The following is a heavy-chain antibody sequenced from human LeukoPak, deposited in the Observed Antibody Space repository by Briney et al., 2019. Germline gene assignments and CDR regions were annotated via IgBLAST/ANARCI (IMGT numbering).Heavy chain of an antibody. Sequence: GGSLRLSCAASGFTFSSYSMNWVRQAPGKGLEWVSYISSSGTTIYYADSVKGRFTISRDNAKNSLYLQMNSLRAEDTAVYYCARDYGGSSPFDYWGQGTLVTVSS. CDR3: ARDYGGSSPFDY. CDR1: GFTFSSYS. CDR2: ISSSGTTI. D-gene: IGHD4-23*01. V-gene: IGHV3-48*04. J-gene: IGHJ4*02.